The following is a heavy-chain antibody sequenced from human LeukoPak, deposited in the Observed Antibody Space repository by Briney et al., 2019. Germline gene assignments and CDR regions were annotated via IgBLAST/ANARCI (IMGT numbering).Heavy chain of an antibody. CDR1: GFTSSSYS. CDR3: ARDLGPAAIALNDY. CDR2: ISSSSSYI. J-gene: IGHJ4*02. Sequence: GGSLRLSCAASGFTSSSYSMNWVRQAPGKGLEWVSSISSSSSYIYYADSVKGRFTISRDNAKNSLYLQMNSLRAEDTAVYYCARDLGPAAIALNDYWGQGTLVTVSS. D-gene: IGHD2-2*01. V-gene: IGHV3-21*01.